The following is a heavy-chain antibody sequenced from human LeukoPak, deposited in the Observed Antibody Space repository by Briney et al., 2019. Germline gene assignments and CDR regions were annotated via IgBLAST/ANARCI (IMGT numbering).Heavy chain of an antibody. CDR3: ARGSYGDYLDY. V-gene: IGHV4-30-2*01. Sequence: SETQSLTCAVSGGSISSGGYSWSWIRQPPGKGLEWIGYIYHSGSTYYNPSLKSRVTISVDRSKNQFSLKLSSVTAADTAVYYCARGSYGDYLDYWGQGTLVTVSS. CDR2: IYHSGST. D-gene: IGHD4-17*01. CDR1: GGSISSGGYS. J-gene: IGHJ4*02.